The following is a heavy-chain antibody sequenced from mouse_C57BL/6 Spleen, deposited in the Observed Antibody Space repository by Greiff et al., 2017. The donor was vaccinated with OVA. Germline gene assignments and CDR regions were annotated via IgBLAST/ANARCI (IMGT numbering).Heavy chain of an antibody. CDR3: ARGLPLAMGY. CDR2: INPSTGGT. Sequence: VQLQQSGPELVKPGASVKISCKASGYSFTGYYMNWVKQSPEKSLEWIGEINPSTGGTTYNQKFKAKATLTVDKSSSTAYMQLKSLTSEDSAVYYCARGLPLAMGYWGKGTSVTVST. J-gene: IGHJ4*01. V-gene: IGHV1-42*01. CDR1: GYSFTGYY.